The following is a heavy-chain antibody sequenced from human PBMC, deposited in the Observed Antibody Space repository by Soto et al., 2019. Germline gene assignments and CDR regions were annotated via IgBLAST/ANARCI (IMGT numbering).Heavy chain of an antibody. Sequence: EVQLLESGGGILQPGGSLRLSCAASGFIFNDYAMTWVRQAPGKGLEWVSAIGGSGGNTYYAASVKGRFTISRDNSRDTVDLQMNSLRAEDTAVYYCARDASDYINSLNNGGQGTLVTASS. J-gene: IGHJ4*02. CDR1: GFIFNDYA. V-gene: IGHV3-23*01. CDR2: IGGSGGNT. CDR3: ARDASDYINSLNN. D-gene: IGHD4-4*01.